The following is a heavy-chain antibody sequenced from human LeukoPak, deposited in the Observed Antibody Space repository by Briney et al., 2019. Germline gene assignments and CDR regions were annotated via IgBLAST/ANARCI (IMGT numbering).Heavy chain of an antibody. CDR2: ISPYDGDT. CDR1: GYTFGIYG. D-gene: IGHD2-21*02. Sequence: ASVKVSCKASGYTFGIYGISWVRQAPGQGLEWMAWISPYDGDTNYAQKFKGRVTMTTETSTNTAYMELRSLRSDDTAIYYCARDYCTRGGDCYKEDLFDPWGQGTLVTVSA. V-gene: IGHV1-18*01. J-gene: IGHJ5*02. CDR3: ARDYCTRGGDCYKEDLFDP.